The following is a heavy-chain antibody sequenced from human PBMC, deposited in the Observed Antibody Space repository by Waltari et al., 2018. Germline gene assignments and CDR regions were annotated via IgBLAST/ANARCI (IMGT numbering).Heavy chain of an antibody. Sequence: QVQLVESGGGVVQPGRSLRLSCAASGFAFRRFGVEWGRQVPGKGLEWVAHISYDGSNKNYLDSVKGRFTISRDNSKDTLFLQMNSLRPEDTAVYFCAREDYNFYYFDLWGQGTLVTVSS. CDR1: GFAFRRFG. CDR2: ISYDGSNK. J-gene: IGHJ4*02. V-gene: IGHV3-30*04. D-gene: IGHD3-3*01. CDR3: AREDYNFYYFDL.